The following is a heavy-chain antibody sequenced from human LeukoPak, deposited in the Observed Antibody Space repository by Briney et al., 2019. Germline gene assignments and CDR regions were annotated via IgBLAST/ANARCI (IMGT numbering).Heavy chain of an antibody. CDR1: GFTFSSYA. CDR2: ISGSGGST. V-gene: IGHV3-23*01. J-gene: IGHJ4*02. D-gene: IGHD3-10*01. CDR3: AKGGRYYGSGSYSYSGY. Sequence: GGSLRLSCAASGFTFSSYAMSWVRQAPGKGLEWVSAISGSGGSTYYADSVKGRFTISRDNSKNTLYLQMNSLRAEDTAVYYCAKGGRYYGSGSYSYSGYWGRGTLVTVSS.